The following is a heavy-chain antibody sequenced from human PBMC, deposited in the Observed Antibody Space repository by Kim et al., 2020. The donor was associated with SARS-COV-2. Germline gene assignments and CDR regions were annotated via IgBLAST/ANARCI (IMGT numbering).Heavy chain of an antibody. CDR3: ARGRAGVGPSAVLGLGTSFEYYALYV. D-gene: IGHD7-27*01. CDR1: VGSVSGYH. V-gene: IGHV4-34*01. Sequence: SETLSLTCAVYVGSVSGYHWTWIRQSPGKGLEWIGEINHSGATNYNPSLKSRVAISVDTSKNQFSLKVKSVTAADTAVYFCARGRAGVGPSAVLGLGTSFEYYALYVWAQGTTVRLSS. J-gene: IGHJ6*02. CDR2: INHSGAT.